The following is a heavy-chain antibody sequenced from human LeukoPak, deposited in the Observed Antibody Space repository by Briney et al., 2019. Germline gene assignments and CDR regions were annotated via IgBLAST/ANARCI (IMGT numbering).Heavy chain of an antibody. J-gene: IGHJ3*02. D-gene: IGHD3-22*01. CDR1: GFTFDDYA. V-gene: IGHV3-9*01. Sequence: GRSLRLSCAASGFTFDDYAMHRVRQAPGKGLEWVSGISWNSGSIGYADSVKGRFTISRDNAKNSLYLQMNSLRAEDTALYYCAKDYYYDSSGLSAFDIWGQGTMVTVSS. CDR2: ISWNSGSI. CDR3: AKDYYYDSSGLSAFDI.